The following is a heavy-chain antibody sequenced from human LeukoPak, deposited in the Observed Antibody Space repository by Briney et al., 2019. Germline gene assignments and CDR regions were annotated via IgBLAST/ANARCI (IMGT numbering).Heavy chain of an antibody. Sequence: GGSLRLSCAASGFTFSSYSMNWVRQAPGKGLEWVSYISSSSSTIYYADSVKGRFTISRDNAKNSLYLQMNSLRAEDTAVYYCARDIGRWGYHGSGSRNDYWGQGTLVTVSS. CDR2: ISSSSSTI. CDR1: GFTFSSYS. CDR3: ARDIGRWGYHGSGSRNDY. V-gene: IGHV3-48*01. J-gene: IGHJ4*02. D-gene: IGHD3-10*01.